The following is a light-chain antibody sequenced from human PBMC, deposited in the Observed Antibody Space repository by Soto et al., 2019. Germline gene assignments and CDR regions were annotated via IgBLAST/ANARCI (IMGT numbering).Light chain of an antibody. J-gene: IGKJ2*01. CDR3: QQYYSTPLYT. V-gene: IGKV4-1*01. Sequence: DIVMTQSPDSLAVSLGERATINCKSSQSVLYSSNNKNYLAWYQQKPGQPPKLLIYWASTRESGAPDRFSGSGAGRDFTLTTSSLQAQDVAAYYCQQYYSTPLYTFGQGTKLEIK. CDR1: QSVLYSSNNKNY. CDR2: WAS.